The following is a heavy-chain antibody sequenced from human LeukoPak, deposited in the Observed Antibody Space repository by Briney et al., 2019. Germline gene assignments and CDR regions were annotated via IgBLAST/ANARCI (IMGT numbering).Heavy chain of an antibody. J-gene: IGHJ4*01. CDR1: RFTFSSYA. Sequence: GGSLRLSYAASRFTFSSYAMTWVRQAPGKGLEWVSSISDSGGRTYYADSVKGRFTISRDNSKTMLHLQMNSLRAEDTAVYYCAKAKSPIFSSGWDYFDYWGHGNLVTVSS. CDR2: ISDSGGRT. CDR3: AKAKSPIFSSGWDYFDY. D-gene: IGHD6-19*01. V-gene: IGHV3-23*01.